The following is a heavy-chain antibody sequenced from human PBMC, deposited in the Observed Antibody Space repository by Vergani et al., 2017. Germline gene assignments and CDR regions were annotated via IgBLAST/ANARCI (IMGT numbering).Heavy chain of an antibody. CDR3: ANIYGGNSRWRGGAY. J-gene: IGHJ4*02. CDR2: ISYDGSNK. CDR1: GFTFSSYG. Sequence: QVQLVESGGGVVQPGRSLRLSCAASGFTFSSYGMHWVRQAPGKGLEWVAVISYDGSNKYYADSVKGRFTISRDNSKNTLYLQMNSLRAEDTAVYYCANIYGGNSRWRGGAYWGQGTLVTVSS. D-gene: IGHD4-23*01. V-gene: IGHV3-30*18.